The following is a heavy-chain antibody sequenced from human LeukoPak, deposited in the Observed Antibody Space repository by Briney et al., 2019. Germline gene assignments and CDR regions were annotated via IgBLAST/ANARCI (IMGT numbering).Heavy chain of an antibody. CDR2: INPNSGGT. CDR3: ARGADIAAAGADY. J-gene: IGHJ4*02. D-gene: IGHD6-13*01. V-gene: IGHV1-2*02. CDR1: GYTFTGYY. Sequence: ASAKVSCKASGYTFTGYYMHWVRQAPGQGLEWMGWINPNSGGTNYAQKFQGRVTMTRDTSISTAYMELSRLRSDDTAVYYCARGADIAAAGADYWGQGTLVTVSS.